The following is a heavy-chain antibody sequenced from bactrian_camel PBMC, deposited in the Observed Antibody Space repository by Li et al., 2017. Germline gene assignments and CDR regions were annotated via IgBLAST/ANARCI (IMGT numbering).Heavy chain of an antibody. CDR1: IRTFNLYA. CDR3: AADVGSMSGNCQPNY. CDR2: IDSDGGT. Sequence: HVQLVESGGGSVQAGGSLRLSCAAETSIRTFNLYAMGWFRQAPGEEREGVATIDSDGGTSYADSVKGRFTISQDSARNTVYLQMNNLKPEDTAMYYCAADVGSMSGNCQPNYWGQGTQVTVS. V-gene: IGHV3S53*01. J-gene: IGHJ4*01. D-gene: IGHD6*01.